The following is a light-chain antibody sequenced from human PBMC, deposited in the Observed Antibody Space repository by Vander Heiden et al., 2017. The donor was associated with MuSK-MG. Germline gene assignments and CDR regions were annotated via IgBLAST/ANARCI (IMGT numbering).Light chain of an antibody. CDR1: QDIGRF. V-gene: IGKV1-33*01. CDR2: EAS. J-gene: IGKJ4*01. Sequence: DIQMTQSPSSLSASVGDRVTITCQASQDIGRFLNWYQQKPGKAPKLLIYEASNLETGVPSRFNGSGSGTDFSFTINSLQPEDIATYYCQQEDNVPLTFGGGTKVEMK. CDR3: QQEDNVPLT.